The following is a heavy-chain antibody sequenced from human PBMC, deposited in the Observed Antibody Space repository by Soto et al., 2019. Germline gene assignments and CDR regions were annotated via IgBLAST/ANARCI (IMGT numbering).Heavy chain of an antibody. CDR1: GFTFSNYA. Sequence: GGSLRLSCAASGFTFSNYAMSWVRQAPGKGLEWVSAISGSGGTTYYADSVKGRFTISRDNFKNTLYVQMNYLRVEDTAVYYCAKYNAVGATWRYYYGMDVWGQGTTVTVSS. CDR2: ISGSGGTT. CDR3: AKYNAVGATWRYYYGMDV. J-gene: IGHJ6*02. V-gene: IGHV3-23*01. D-gene: IGHD1-26*01.